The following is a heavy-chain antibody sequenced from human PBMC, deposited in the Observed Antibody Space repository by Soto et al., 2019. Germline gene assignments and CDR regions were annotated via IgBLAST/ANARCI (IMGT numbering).Heavy chain of an antibody. CDR1: GGTFSSYT. CDR3: PRQRGSSGWFRRYVDL. CDR2: SIPILGIA. V-gene: IGHV1-69*02. Sequence: QVQLVQSGAEVKKPGSSVKVSCKASGGTFSSYTISGVRQAPGQGLEWMGRSIPILGIANYAQKFKGRVTITADNSTSTAYKELRSLRSEDTAVYYCPRQRGSSGWFRRYVDLWGRGTLVTVSA. J-gene: IGHJ2*01. D-gene: IGHD6-19*01.